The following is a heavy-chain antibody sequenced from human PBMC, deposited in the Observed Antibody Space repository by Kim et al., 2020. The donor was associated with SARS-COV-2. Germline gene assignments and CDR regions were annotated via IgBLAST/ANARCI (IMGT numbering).Heavy chain of an antibody. J-gene: IGHJ6*02. Sequence: GGSLRLSCAASALSFSGSAVQWFRQASGRGLEWVGRITNKANGYATRYDASMTGRFIISRDDSRNTAYLQMNGMKTEDTAVYYCGHCTNGECRGSGLDVWGQGTTVTVSS. V-gene: IGHV3-73*01. CDR2: ITNKANGYAT. CDR1: ALSFSGSA. D-gene: IGHD2-8*01. CDR3: GHCTNGECRGSGLDV.